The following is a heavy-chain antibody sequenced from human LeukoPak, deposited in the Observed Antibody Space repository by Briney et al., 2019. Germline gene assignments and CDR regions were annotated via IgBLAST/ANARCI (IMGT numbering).Heavy chain of an antibody. Sequence: GGSLRLSCAASGFTFSSYAMHWVRQAPGKGLEWVAVISYDGGNKYYADSVKGRFTISRDNSKNTLYLQMNSLRAEDTAVYYCARDDALGDNALDIWGQGTMVTVSS. V-gene: IGHV3-30*04. CDR1: GFTFSSYA. J-gene: IGHJ3*02. CDR2: ISYDGGNK. D-gene: IGHD3-16*01. CDR3: ARDDALGDNALDI.